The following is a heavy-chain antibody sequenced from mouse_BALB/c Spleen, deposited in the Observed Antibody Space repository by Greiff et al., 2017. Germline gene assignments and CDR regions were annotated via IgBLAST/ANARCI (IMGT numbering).Heavy chain of an antibody. D-gene: IGHD3-2*01. J-gene: IGHJ2*01. Sequence: QVQLKQPGAELVMPGASVKMSCKASGYTFTDYWMHWVKQRPGQGLEWIGAIDTSDSYTSYNQKFKGKATLTVDKSSSTAYMQLSSLTSEDSAVYYCARGRQLGLPYYWGQGTTLTVSS. V-gene: IGHV1-69*01. CDR3: ARGRQLGLPYY. CDR2: IDTSDSYT. CDR1: GYTFTDYW.